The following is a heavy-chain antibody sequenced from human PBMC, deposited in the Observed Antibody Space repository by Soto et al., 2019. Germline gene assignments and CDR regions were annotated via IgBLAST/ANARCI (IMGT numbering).Heavy chain of an antibody. D-gene: IGHD1-26*01. CDR2: INPNSGGT. Sequence: ASVKVSCKASGYTFTGYYMHWVRQAPGQGLEWMGWINPNSGGTNYAQKFQGWVTMTRDTSISTAYMELSRLRSDDTAVYYCARAGNSGSYSSDAFDIWGQGTMVTVSS. CDR1: GYTFTGYY. J-gene: IGHJ3*02. CDR3: ARAGNSGSYSSDAFDI. V-gene: IGHV1-2*04.